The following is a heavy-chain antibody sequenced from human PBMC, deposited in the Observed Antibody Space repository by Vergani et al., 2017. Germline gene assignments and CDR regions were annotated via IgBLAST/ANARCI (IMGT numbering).Heavy chain of an antibody. J-gene: IGHJ4*02. D-gene: IGHD3-22*01. CDR3: ARGGYYYDSSGYYLDY. CDR1: GFTFSSYG. V-gene: IGHV3-33*01. CDR2: IWYDGSNK. Sequence: QVQLVESGGGVFQPGGSLRLSCGASGFTFSSYGMHWVRQAPGKGLEWVAVIWYDGSNKYYADSVKGRFTISRDNSKNTLYLQMNSLRAEDTAVYYCARGGYYYDSSGYYLDYWGQGTLVTVSS.